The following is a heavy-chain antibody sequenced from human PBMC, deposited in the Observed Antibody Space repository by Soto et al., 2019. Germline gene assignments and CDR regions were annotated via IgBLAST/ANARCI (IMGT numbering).Heavy chain of an antibody. J-gene: IGHJ4*02. V-gene: IGHV5-10-1*01. Sequence: GEALKISWKGSGYSFAGYWITWVRQKPGKGLGWRGRIDPSDSQTYYSPSFRGHVTISATKSITTVFLQWSSLRASDTAMYYCARQIYDSDTGPNFQYYFDSWGQGTPVTVSS. CDR3: ARQIYDSDTGPNFQYYFDS. D-gene: IGHD3-22*01. CDR1: GYSFAGYW. CDR2: IDPSDSQT.